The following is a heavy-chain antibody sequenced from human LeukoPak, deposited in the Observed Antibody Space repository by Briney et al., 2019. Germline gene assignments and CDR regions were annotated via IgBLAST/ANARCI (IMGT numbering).Heavy chain of an antibody. CDR2: INSDGSRT. CDR1: GFTFSNYW. Sequence: GGSLRLSCAASGFTFSNYWMSWVRQAPGKGLVWVSRINSDGSRTTYADSVKGRFTISRDNAKNTLYLQMNSLRTEDTAVYYCARPETQYSSGLDGFDIWGQGTMVTVSS. D-gene: IGHD6-19*01. CDR3: ARPETQYSSGLDGFDI. V-gene: IGHV3-74*01. J-gene: IGHJ3*02.